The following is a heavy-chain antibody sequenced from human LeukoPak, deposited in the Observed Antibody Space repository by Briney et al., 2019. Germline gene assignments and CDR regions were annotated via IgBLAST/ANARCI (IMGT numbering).Heavy chain of an antibody. J-gene: IGHJ4*02. V-gene: IGHV4-59*08. CDR3: AALEILTGYLFDY. CDR2: IHYSGST. D-gene: IGHD3-9*01. CDR1: GGSISGYY. Sequence: SETLSLTCTVSGGSISGYYWSWIRQPPGKGLEYIGYIHYSGSTTYNPSLKSRVTISVDTSKNQFSLKLSSVTAADTAVYYCAALEILTGYLFDYWGQGTLVTVSS.